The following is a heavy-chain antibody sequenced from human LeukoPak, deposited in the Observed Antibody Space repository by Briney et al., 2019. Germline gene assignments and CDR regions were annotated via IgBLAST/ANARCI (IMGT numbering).Heavy chain of an antibody. CDR3: AREGRRAAAGFDY. D-gene: IGHD6-13*01. J-gene: IGHJ4*02. CDR2: IYYSGST. CDR1: GGSISSSSYY. V-gene: IGHV4-39*02. Sequence: SETLSLTCTVSGGSISSSSYYWGWIRQPPGKGLEWIGSIYYSGSTYYNPSLKSRVTISVDTSKNQFSLKLSSVTAADTAVYYRAREGRRAAAGFDYWGQGTLVTVSS.